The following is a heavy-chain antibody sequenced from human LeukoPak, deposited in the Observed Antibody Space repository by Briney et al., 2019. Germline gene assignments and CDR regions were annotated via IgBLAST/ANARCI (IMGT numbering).Heavy chain of an antibody. J-gene: IGHJ4*02. D-gene: IGHD4-17*01. CDR3: AKGGSYGDYLYYFDY. CDR2: IRYDGSNK. Sequence: SCKASGGTFISYGMHWVRQAPGKGLEWVAFIRYDGSNKYYADSVKGRFTISRDNSKNTLYLQMNSLRAEDTAVYYCAKGGSYGDYLYYFDYWGQGTLVTVSS. V-gene: IGHV3-30*02. CDR1: GGTFISYG.